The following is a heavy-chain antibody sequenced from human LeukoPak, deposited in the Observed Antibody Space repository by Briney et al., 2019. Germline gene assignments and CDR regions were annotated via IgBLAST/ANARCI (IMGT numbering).Heavy chain of an antibody. CDR1: GFTFSSYA. D-gene: IGHD6-19*01. CDR2: ISWNSGSI. CDR3: AKEGIAVAASFDY. Sequence: GRSLRLSCAASGFTFSSYAMHWVRQAPGKGLEWVSGISWNSGSIGYADSVKGRFTIFRDNAKNSLYLQMNSLRAEDTALYYCAKEGIAVAASFDYWGQGTLVTVSS. V-gene: IGHV3-9*01. J-gene: IGHJ4*02.